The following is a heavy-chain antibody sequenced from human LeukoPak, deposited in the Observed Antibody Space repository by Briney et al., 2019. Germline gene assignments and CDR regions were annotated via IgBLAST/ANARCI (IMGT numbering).Heavy chain of an antibody. CDR1: GGSISSYY. D-gene: IGHD3-22*01. Sequence: SETLSLTCTVSGGSISSYYWSWIRQPPGKGLEWIGYVYHGGTTDYNPSLKSRVTISVDTSKNQFSLKLTSVTAADTAVYYCVRHTLDYYDSSGYYYSHHYFDNWGQGTLVTVSS. V-gene: IGHV4-59*08. J-gene: IGHJ4*02. CDR3: VRHTLDYYDSSGYYYSHHYFDN. CDR2: VYHGGTT.